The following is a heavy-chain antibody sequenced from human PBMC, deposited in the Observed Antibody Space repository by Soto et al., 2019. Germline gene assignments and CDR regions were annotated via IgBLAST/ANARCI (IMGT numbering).Heavy chain of an antibody. Sequence: SVKVSCKASGGTFSSYPLRWVRQAPGQGLEWMGGIIPSFGTANYAQKFQGRVTITADESTSTAYMELSSLRSEDTAVYYGARKAYNWNYSNWFDPWGQGTPVTVSS. CDR2: IIPSFGTA. D-gene: IGHD1-7*01. J-gene: IGHJ5*02. CDR3: ARKAYNWNYSNWFDP. V-gene: IGHV1-69*13. CDR1: GGTFSSYP.